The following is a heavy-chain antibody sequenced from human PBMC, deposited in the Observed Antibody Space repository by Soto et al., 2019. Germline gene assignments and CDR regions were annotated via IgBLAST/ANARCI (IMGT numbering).Heavy chain of an antibody. Sequence: EMQLVESGGGLVKPGGSLRLASAASGFTFSTYGMNWVRQAPGKGLEWVSSISSGSEYIYYADSLQGRLNIARDNARNSLYLQLNSLRAEDTAVYYCATDGAVGSVMEVWGRGTTVTVSS. CDR3: ATDGAVGSVMEV. V-gene: IGHV3-21*01. D-gene: IGHD6-13*01. CDR1: GFTFSTYG. J-gene: IGHJ6*02. CDR2: ISSGSEYI.